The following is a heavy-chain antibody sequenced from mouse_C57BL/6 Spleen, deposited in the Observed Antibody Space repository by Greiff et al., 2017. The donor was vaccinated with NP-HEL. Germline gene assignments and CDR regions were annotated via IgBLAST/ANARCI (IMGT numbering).Heavy chain of an antibody. CDR1: GYAFSSSW. D-gene: IGHD2-4*01. CDR2: IYPGDGDT. J-gene: IGHJ3*01. CDR3: ARESYYDYDGFAY. V-gene: IGHV1-82*01. Sequence: LEESGPELVKPGASVKISCKASGYAFSSSWMNWVKQRPGKGLEWIGRIYPGDGDTNYNGKFKGKATLTADKSSSTAYMQLSSLTSEDSAVYFCARESYYDYDGFAYWGQGTLVTVSA.